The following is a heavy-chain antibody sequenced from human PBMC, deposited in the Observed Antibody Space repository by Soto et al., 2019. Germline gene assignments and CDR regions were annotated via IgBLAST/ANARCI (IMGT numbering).Heavy chain of an antibody. CDR3: AKDWRWDVLNYGINV. CDR1: GFSFRNYG. Sequence: QEQVVESGGGVVQPGESLRLSCVASGFSFRNYGMHWVRQVPGEGLEWVAVMSNDGKYKYYADSVKGRFTISRDNSKNTLYLQMNSLRAEDTAIYYCAKDWRWDVLNYGINVWGRGTTVTVSS. J-gene: IGHJ6*02. CDR2: MSNDGKYK. D-gene: IGHD1-26*01. V-gene: IGHV3-30*18.